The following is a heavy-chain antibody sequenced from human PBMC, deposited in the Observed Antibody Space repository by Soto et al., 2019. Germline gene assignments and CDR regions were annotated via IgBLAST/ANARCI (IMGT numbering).Heavy chain of an antibody. J-gene: IGHJ6*02. CDR3: ARDRGSRETSYYYYGMDV. D-gene: IGHD3-10*01. V-gene: IGHV3-33*01. Sequence: GGFLRLSCAASGFTFSSYGMHWVRQTPGKGLEWVAVIWYDGSNKYYADSVKGRFTISRDNSKNTLYLQMNSLRAEDTAVYYCARDRGSRETSYYYYGMDVWGQGTTVTVSS. CDR2: IWYDGSNK. CDR1: GFTFSSYG.